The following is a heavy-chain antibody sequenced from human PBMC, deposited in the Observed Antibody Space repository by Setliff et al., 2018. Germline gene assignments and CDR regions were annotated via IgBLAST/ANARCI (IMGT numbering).Heavy chain of an antibody. V-gene: IGHV3-7*01. CDR3: ARDRGGGLYDY. Sequence: QPGGSLRLSCAGSGFSFSICWMSWVRQASGKGLEWVATIKQDGSEKLYVDSVKGRFTISRDNANNSLYLQMDSLRVEDTAMYLCARDRGGGLYDYWGRGTLVTVSS. CDR1: GFSFSICW. D-gene: IGHD3-16*01. CDR2: IKQDGSEK. J-gene: IGHJ4*02.